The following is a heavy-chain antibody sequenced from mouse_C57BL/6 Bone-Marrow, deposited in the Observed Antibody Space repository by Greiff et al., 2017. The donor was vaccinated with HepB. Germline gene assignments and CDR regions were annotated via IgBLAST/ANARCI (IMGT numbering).Heavy chain of an antibody. Sequence: EVKLVEPGGGLVKPGGSLKLSCAASGFTFSDYGMHWVRQAPEKGLEWVAYISSDSSTIYYADTVKGRFTISRDNAKNTMFLQMTSLRSEDTAVYYCARGYYGPYGGFAYWGQGTLVTVSA. CDR3: ARGYYGPYGGFAY. CDR1: GFTFSDYG. J-gene: IGHJ3*01. CDR2: ISSDSSTI. D-gene: IGHD2-1*01. V-gene: IGHV5-17*01.